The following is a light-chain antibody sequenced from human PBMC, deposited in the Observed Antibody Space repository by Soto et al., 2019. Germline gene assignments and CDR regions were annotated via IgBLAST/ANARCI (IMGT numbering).Light chain of an antibody. V-gene: IGKV3-15*01. CDR3: QQYNKSPRT. J-gene: IGKJ2*01. CDR2: GAS. CDR1: QSVSSN. Sequence: EIVMTQSPATLSVSPGERATLSCRASQSVSSNLGWYQQKPGQAPRLLIYGASTRATGIPARFSGSGSGTEFTLTISSLQSEDFAVYYCQQYNKSPRTFGQGTKLEIK.